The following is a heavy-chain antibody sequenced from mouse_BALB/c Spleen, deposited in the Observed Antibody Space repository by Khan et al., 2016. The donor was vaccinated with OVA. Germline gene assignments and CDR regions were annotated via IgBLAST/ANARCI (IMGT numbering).Heavy chain of an antibody. CDR3: ARGEVNAFAN. D-gene: IGHD2-2*01. CDR2: INSDGGST. CDR1: EYEFPSHD. V-gene: IGHV5-2*01. J-gene: IGHJ3*01. Sequence: EVELVESGGGLVQPGESLKLSCESNEYEFPSHDMSWVRKTPEKRLELVAAINSDGGSTYYPDTMERRLIISRDNTKKTLYLQMSSVRSEDSALFDCARGEVNAFANWGQGTLVAVSA.